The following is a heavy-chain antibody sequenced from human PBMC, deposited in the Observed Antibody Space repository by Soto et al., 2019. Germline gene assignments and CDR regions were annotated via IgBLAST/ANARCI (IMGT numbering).Heavy chain of an antibody. CDR3: ARQSIGDAYKRSL. V-gene: IGHV4-61*08. J-gene: IGHJ4*02. D-gene: IGHD2-21*01. Sequence: QVQLQESGPGLVKPSETLSLTCSVSGGSVSSAAYYWTWIRQPPGKGLECIGYMYSSGNTNYNPSLKSRLTLSLDTSKNQFSLKLTSVTAADTALYYCARQSIGDAYKRSLWGQGTLVTVSS. CDR2: MYSSGNT. CDR1: GGSVSSAAYY.